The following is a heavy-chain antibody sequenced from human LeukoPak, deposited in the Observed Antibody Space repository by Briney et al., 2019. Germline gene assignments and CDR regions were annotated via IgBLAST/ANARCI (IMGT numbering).Heavy chain of an antibody. CDR3: VIWGDYDVLTGYYVPDY. D-gene: IGHD3-9*01. CDR1: GFTLSNYA. Sequence: GGSLRLSCVASGFTLSNYAMSWVRQAPGKGLEWVSAITGSGTNRYYADSLKGRFTTSRDNSKNTVFLQMNSLRHEDTAIYYCVIWGDYDVLTGYYVPDYWGQGTLVTVAS. J-gene: IGHJ4*02. CDR2: ITGSGTNR. V-gene: IGHV3-23*01.